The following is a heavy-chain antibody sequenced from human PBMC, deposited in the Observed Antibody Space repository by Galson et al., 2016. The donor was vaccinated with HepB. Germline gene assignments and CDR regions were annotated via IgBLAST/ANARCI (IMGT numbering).Heavy chain of an antibody. CDR1: GYSFSSYG. CDR3: ARDGLRFLEWLRDGMDV. V-gene: IGHV1-18*01. J-gene: IGHJ6*02. D-gene: IGHD3-3*01. Sequence: SVKVSCKASGYSFSSYGISWVRQAPGQGLVWLGWISTFNGYTKYAQKLQGRVTMTTDTSTSTAYMGLRSLRSDDTAVYYCARDGLRFLEWLRDGMDVWGQGTTVTVSS. CDR2: ISTFNGYT.